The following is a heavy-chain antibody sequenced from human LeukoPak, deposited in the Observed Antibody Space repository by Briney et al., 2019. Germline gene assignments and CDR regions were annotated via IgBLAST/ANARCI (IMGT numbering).Heavy chain of an antibody. Sequence: PGRSLRLSCAASGFTISSYGMHWVRQAPGKGLEWVAVIWYDGSNKYYADSVKGRFTISRDNSKNTLYLQMNSLRAEDTAVYYCARDGTYYDILTGYYRGPSGYETPYYYYGMDVWGQGTTVTVSS. D-gene: IGHD3-9*01. J-gene: IGHJ6*02. CDR2: IWYDGSNK. CDR3: ARDGTYYDILTGYYRGPSGYETPYYYYGMDV. CDR1: GFTISSYG. V-gene: IGHV3-33*01.